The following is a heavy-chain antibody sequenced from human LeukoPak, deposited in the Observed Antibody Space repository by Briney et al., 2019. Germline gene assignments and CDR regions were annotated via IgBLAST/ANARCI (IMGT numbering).Heavy chain of an antibody. CDR3: ARERGRIVGATVAFDI. J-gene: IGHJ3*02. D-gene: IGHD1-26*01. V-gene: IGHV4-59*01. Sequence: SETLSPTCTVSGGSISSYYWSWIQQPPGKGLEWIGYIYYSGSTNYNPSLKSRVTISVDTSKNQFSLKLSSVTAADTAVYYCARERGRIVGATVAFDIWGQGTMVTVSS. CDR1: GGSISSYY. CDR2: IYYSGST.